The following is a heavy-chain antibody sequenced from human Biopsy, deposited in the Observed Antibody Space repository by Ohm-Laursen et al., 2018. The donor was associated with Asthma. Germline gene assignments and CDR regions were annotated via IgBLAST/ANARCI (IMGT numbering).Heavy chain of an antibody. CDR1: GGSFSSNY. J-gene: IGHJ6*02. V-gene: IGHV4-34*01. CDR3: VRDSGRAGYNLDL. D-gene: IGHD3-10*01. Sequence: GTLSLTCAVYGGSFSSNYWSWIRQTPGKGLEWLGDTHHSGYTNYNPSLSSRLTLSVDTSKNQFSLRLTSVTSADTAVYYCVRDSGRAGYNLDLWGQGTTVTVSS. CDR2: THHSGYT.